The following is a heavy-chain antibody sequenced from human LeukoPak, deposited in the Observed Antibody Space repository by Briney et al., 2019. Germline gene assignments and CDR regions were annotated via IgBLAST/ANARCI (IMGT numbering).Heavy chain of an antibody. Sequence: GRSLRLSCAASGFTFSSYGMHWVRQAPGKGLEWVALIWYDGSNKYYADSVKGRFTISRDTSKNTLYLQMNSLRAEDTAVYYCARAPPTTGTTLDVWGQGTTVTVSS. CDR3: ARAPPTTGTTLDV. V-gene: IGHV3-33*01. CDR2: IWYDGSNK. J-gene: IGHJ6*02. CDR1: GFTFSSYG. D-gene: IGHD1-1*01.